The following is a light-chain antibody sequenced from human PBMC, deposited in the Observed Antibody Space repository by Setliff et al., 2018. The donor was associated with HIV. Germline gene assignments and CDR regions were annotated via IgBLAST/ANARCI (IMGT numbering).Light chain of an antibody. CDR2: SDN. Sequence: SALTQTSSASGTPGQGVTISCSGGSSNIGTNTVNWYQKLPGTAPKLLMYSDNQRPSGVPDRFSASKSGTSASLAISGLQSEDEADYYCATWDDSLNGRVFGTGTKVTVL. J-gene: IGLJ1*01. V-gene: IGLV1-44*01. CDR3: ATWDDSLNGRV. CDR1: SSNIGTNT.